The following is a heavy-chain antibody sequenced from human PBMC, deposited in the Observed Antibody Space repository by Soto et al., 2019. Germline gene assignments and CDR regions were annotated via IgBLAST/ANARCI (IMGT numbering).Heavy chain of an antibody. J-gene: IGHJ4*02. D-gene: IGHD3-3*01. Sequence: QVQLVQSGAEVTKPGASVKVSCKASGYNFTSYYMHWVRQAPGQGLERMGIIDPSGGSTSYAQKFQGRVSMTRYTSTSTVYMDLSSLRSEDTAVYYCARDLTGGPTYYDFWSGYSPVDYWGLGTLVTVSS. CDR3: ARDLTGGPTYYDFWSGYSPVDY. CDR2: IDPSGGST. V-gene: IGHV1-46*03. CDR1: GYNFTSYY.